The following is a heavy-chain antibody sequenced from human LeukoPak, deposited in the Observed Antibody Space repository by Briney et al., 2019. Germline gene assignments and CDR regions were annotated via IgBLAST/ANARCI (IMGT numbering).Heavy chain of an antibody. J-gene: IGHJ4*02. CDR1: GFTFSSYA. Sequence: GGSLRLSCAASGFTFSSYAMNWDRQAPGTGLEWVSAISGSGGSTYYADSVKGRFTTSRDNSKNTLYLQMKSLRADDTAVYYCAKDDGSGTTDYWGQGTLVTVSS. D-gene: IGHD3-10*01. V-gene: IGHV3-23*01. CDR3: AKDDGSGTTDY. CDR2: ISGSGGST.